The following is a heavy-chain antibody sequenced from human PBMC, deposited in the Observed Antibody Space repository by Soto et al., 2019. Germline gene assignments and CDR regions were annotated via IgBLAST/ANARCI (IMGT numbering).Heavy chain of an antibody. CDR3: ARASQGRVPAATREYGMDV. J-gene: IGHJ6*02. V-gene: IGHV4-34*01. CDR1: GGSFSGYY. D-gene: IGHD2-2*01. CDR2: INHSGST. Sequence: PSETLSLTCAVYGGSFSGYYWSWIRQPPGKGLERIGEINHSGSTNYNQSLKSRVTISVDTSKNQFSLKLSSVTAADTAVYYCARASQGRVPAATREYGMDVWGQGTTVTVSS.